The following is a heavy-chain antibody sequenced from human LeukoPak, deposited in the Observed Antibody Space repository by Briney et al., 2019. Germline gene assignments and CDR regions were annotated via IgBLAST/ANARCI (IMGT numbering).Heavy chain of an antibody. D-gene: IGHD3-3*01. Sequence: PGGSLRLSCVASGFTFTDYFMSWVRQAPGKGLEWVSAISGSGGSTYYADSVKGRFTISRDNSKNTLYLQMNSLRAEDTAVYYCAKWNDFWSGYYTMAGWFDPWGQGTLVTVSS. V-gene: IGHV3-23*01. J-gene: IGHJ5*02. CDR1: GFTFTDYF. CDR2: ISGSGGST. CDR3: AKWNDFWSGYYTMAGWFDP.